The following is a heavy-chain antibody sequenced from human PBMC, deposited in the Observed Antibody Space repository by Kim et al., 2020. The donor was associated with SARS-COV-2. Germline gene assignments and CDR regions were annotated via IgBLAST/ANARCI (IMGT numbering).Heavy chain of an antibody. CDR3: ARDIFFWFDP. V-gene: IGHV3-21*01. CDR2: YI. J-gene: IGHJ5*02. Sequence: YIYYADSVKGRFTISRDNAKNSLYLQMNSLRAEDTAVYYCARDIFFWFDPWGQGTLVTVSS. D-gene: IGHD3-3*01.